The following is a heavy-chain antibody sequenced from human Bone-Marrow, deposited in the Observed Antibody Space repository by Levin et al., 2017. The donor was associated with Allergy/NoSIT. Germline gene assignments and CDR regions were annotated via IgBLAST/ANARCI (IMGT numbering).Heavy chain of an antibody. CDR3: ARAPIMGSNSGWFDP. D-gene: IGHD2/OR15-2a*01. Sequence: GESLKISCKGSGYIFSNYWIGWVRQMPGKGLEWMGVVYPGDSDTRYSPSFQGQVTISVDKSINTAYLQGSSLKASDIATYYCARAPIMGSNSGWFDPWGQGTPVTVSS. V-gene: IGHV5-51*01. CDR2: VYPGDSDT. CDR1: GYIFSNYW. J-gene: IGHJ5*02.